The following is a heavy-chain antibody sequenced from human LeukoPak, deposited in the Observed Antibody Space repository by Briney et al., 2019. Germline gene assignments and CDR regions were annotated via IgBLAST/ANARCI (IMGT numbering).Heavy chain of an antibody. J-gene: IGHJ4*02. D-gene: IGHD2-15*01. CDR1: GFTLSSYA. Sequence: PGGSLRLSCAASGFTLSSYAMSWVRQGPGKGLEWVSAISVSGNTYHADSVKGGFTISSDSSKNTLYLQMNSLRAGDAAVYYCAKVPVTTCSGAYCYPFDYWSQGALVTVCS. V-gene: IGHV3-23*01. CDR2: ISVSGNT. CDR3: AKVPVTTCSGAYCYPFDY.